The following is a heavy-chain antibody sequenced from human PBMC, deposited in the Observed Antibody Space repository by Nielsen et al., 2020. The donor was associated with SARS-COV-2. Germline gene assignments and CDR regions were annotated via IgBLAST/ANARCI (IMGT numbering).Heavy chain of an antibody. D-gene: IGHD3-10*01. CDR3: ARRMSTVRGGPRPYYYYGMDV. CDR2: INPSIPDT. Sequence: ASVKVSCQAFRYTFTSNYIHWVRQAPGQALEWMGIINPSIPDTAYARKFQGRVTMTRDTSSRTVFMEITRLRSDDTAVYYCARRMSTVRGGPRPYYYYGMDVWGQGTKVTVSS. J-gene: IGHJ6*02. CDR1: RYTFTSNY. V-gene: IGHV1-46*01.